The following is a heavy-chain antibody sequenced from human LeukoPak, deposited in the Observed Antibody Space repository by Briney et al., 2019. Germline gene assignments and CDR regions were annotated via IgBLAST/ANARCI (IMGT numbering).Heavy chain of an antibody. CDR3: ARAFRNIVGLADYYYYMDA. CDR1: GYTFTSYY. V-gene: IGHV1-46*01. CDR2: INPSGTDT. J-gene: IGHJ6*03. D-gene: IGHD2/OR15-2a*01. Sequence: ASVKVSCKASGYTFTSYYIHWVRQAPGQGLEWMGIINPSGTDTNYPQKFQGRVTMTRDMSTSTVYMELSTLRSEDTAIYYCARAFRNIVGLADYYYYMDAWGKGTTVTVSS.